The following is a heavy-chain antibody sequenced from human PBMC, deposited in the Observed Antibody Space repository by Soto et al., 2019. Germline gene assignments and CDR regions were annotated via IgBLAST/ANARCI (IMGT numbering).Heavy chain of an antibody. Sequence: GGSLRLSCAASGVPFSSYGMHWVRQAPGKGLQWVAFISYDGGNKYYADSVKGRFTISRDDSKNTLFLQMNSLRVEDTAMYYCAKALGELSPESYDYWGQGILVTVSS. D-gene: IGHD3-16*02. J-gene: IGHJ4*02. CDR3: AKALGELSPESYDY. CDR1: GVPFSSYG. V-gene: IGHV3-30*18. CDR2: ISYDGGNK.